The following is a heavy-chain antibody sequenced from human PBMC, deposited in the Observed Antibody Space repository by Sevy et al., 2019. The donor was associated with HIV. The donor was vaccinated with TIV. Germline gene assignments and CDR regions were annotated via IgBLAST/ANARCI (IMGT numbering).Heavy chain of an antibody. Sequence: GGSLRLSCAASGFTFSSYAMHWVRQAPGKGLEWVAVISYDGSNKYYADSVKGRFTISRDNSKNTLYLQMNSLRAEGTVVYYCARDSFTIRGAFDIWGQGTMVTVSS. V-gene: IGHV3-30-3*01. D-gene: IGHD3-16*01. CDR2: ISYDGSNK. J-gene: IGHJ3*02. CDR1: GFTFSSYA. CDR3: ARDSFTIRGAFDI.